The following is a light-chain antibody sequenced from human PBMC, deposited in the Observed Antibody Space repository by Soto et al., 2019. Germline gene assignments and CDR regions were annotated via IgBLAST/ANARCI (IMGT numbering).Light chain of an antibody. V-gene: IGKV4-1*01. Sequence: DIVMTQSPESLAVSLGERATINCTSSQSVLYSSNNKNYLAWYQQKPGQPPKLLIYWASTRESGVPDRFRGSGSGTDFTLTISSLQAEDVAVYYCQQRSNWPPVTFGQGTRLEIK. CDR3: QQRSNWPPVT. J-gene: IGKJ5*01. CDR1: QSVLYSSNNKNY. CDR2: WAS.